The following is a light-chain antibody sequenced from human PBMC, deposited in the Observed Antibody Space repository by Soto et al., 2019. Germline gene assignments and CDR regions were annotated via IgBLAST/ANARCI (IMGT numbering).Light chain of an antibody. V-gene: IGKV4-1*01. CDR2: WAS. CDR1: QSVLYSSNNKNY. J-gene: IGKJ2*01. CDR3: QQYYSTPVA. Sequence: DIVVTQSPDSLAVSLGERATINCKSSQSVLYSSNNKNYLAWYQQKPGQPPKLLIYWASTRESGVPDRFGGSGSGTDFTLTISSLQAEDVAVYYCQQYYSTPVAFGQGTQLEIK.